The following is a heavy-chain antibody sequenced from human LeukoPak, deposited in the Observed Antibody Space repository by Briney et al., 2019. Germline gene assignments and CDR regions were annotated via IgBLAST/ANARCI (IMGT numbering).Heavy chain of an antibody. CDR3: ASTHNWFDP. CDR2: VFTSGSP. J-gene: IGHJ5*02. CDR1: GGSISNYY. Sequence: TSETLSLTCTVSGGSISNYYWSWIRQPAGKGLEWIGRVFTSGSPNYNPSLRSRVTMSVDTSKNQFSLKLSSVTAADTAVYYCASTHNWFDPWGEATLATVSS. V-gene: IGHV4-4*07.